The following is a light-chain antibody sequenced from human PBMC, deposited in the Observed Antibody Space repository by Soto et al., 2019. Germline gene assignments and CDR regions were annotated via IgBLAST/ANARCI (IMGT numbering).Light chain of an antibody. J-gene: IGKJ4*01. CDR2: GAS. CDR1: QSVSIN. Sequence: EIVMTQSPATLSVSPGERVTLSCRASQSVSINLAWYQQKPGQAPRLLIYGASTRATDIPARFSGSGSETEFTLTISSLQSEDFALYYCQQYNYWPPLTFGGGTKVEIK. V-gene: IGKV3-15*01. CDR3: QQYNYWPPLT.